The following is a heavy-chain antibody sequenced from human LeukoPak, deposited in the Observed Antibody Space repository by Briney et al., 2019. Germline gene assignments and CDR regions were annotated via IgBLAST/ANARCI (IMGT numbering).Heavy chain of an antibody. CDR1: GFTVSGNY. V-gene: IGHV3-66*01. CDR3: ARDPGYGLGVDYGDY. J-gene: IGHJ4*02. CDR2: IHRGGNT. Sequence: GGSLRLSCAASGFTVSGNYMSWVRQAPGKGLEWLSVIHRGGNTYYADSAKGRFTISRDSSKNTVFLQMDSLRAEDTAVYYCARDPGYGLGVDYGDYWGQGTLVTVSS. D-gene: IGHD3-10*01.